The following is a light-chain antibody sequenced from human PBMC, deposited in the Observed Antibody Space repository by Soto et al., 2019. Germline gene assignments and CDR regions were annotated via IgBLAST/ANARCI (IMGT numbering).Light chain of an antibody. CDR3: QQYGSSVLT. V-gene: IGKV3-20*01. CDR1: QSVSSSY. Sequence: SVLTQAPRTLSLSTGERATLSCRASQSVSSSYLAWYQQRPGQAPRPLIYGASSRATGTPDRFSGSGSGTDFTLIISRLEPEDFAVYYCQQYGSSVLTFGGGTKVDI. J-gene: IGKJ4*01. CDR2: GAS.